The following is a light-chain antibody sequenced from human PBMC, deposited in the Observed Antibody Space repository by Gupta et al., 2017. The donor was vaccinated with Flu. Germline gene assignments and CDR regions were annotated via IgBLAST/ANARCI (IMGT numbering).Light chain of an antibody. CDR3: QQDSDWPYS. CDR2: GAS. V-gene: IGKV3-15*01. Sequence: EIVMTQSPATVSVSLGERAILSCRASQGVSDTVAWYQQKPGQAPRLLIYGASTRATGTPARFSGSGSGTEFTLTISSLQSGDFAVYYCQQDSDWPYSFGQGTKMEIK. J-gene: IGKJ2*03. CDR1: QGVSDT.